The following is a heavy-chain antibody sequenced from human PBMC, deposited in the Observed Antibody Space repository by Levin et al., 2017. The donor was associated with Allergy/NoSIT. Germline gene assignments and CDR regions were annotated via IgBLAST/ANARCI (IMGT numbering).Heavy chain of an antibody. CDR2: INSDGSKT. J-gene: IGHJ1*01. CDR3: ARMGEGDCRRTSCVLDFQR. Sequence: GGSLRLSCAASGFTFSSYWMHWVRQAPGKGLVWVSRINSDGSKTNYADSAKGRLTISRDNAKNTLYLQINSLRAEDTAVYYCARMGEGDCRRTSCVLDFQRWGQGTLVTVSS. D-gene: IGHD2-2*01. V-gene: IGHV3-74*01. CDR1: GFTFSSYW.